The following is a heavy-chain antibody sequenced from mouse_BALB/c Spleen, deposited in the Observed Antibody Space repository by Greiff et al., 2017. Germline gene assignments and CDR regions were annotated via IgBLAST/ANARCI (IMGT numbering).Heavy chain of an antibody. Sequence: EVQRVESGGGLVKPGGSLKLSCAASGFTFSSYTMSGVRQTPEKRLEWVAIISSGVGNTYYPNSVKGRFTITSDNAKNNLYLQMSMLSSEDTALYYCARYTTMITTGDWYFDVWGAGTTVTVSS. CDR2: ISSGVGNT. CDR3: ARYTTMITTGDWYFDV. D-gene: IGHD2-4*01. J-gene: IGHJ1*01. CDR1: GFTFSSYT. V-gene: IGHV5-9*03.